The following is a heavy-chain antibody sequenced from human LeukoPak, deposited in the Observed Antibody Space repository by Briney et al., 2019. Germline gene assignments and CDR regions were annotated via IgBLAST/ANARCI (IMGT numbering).Heavy chain of an antibody. J-gene: IGHJ6*02. V-gene: IGHV1-2*06. CDR3: ARGGTIFGVVYYGMDV. D-gene: IGHD3-3*01. CDR2: INPNSGGT. CDR1: GYTFTGYY. Sequence: ASVKVSCKASGYTFTGYYIHWVRQAPGQGLEWMGRINPNSGGTNYAQKFQGRVTMTRDTSISTAYMELSRLRSDDTAVYYCARGGTIFGVVYYGMDVWGQGTTVTVSS.